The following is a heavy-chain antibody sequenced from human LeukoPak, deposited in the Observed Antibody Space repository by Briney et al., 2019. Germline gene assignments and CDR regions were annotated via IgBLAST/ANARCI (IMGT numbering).Heavy chain of an antibody. CDR1: GGSISGYY. CDR3: ARSAIDAFDI. J-gene: IGHJ3*02. V-gene: IGHV4-4*07. D-gene: IGHD6-25*01. Sequence: SETLSLTCTVSGGSISGYYWSWIRQPAGKGLEWIGRIYTSGSTNYNPSLKSRVSISVDTSKNQFSLKLSSVTAADTAVYYCARSAIDAFDIWGQGTMVTVSS. CDR2: IYTSGST.